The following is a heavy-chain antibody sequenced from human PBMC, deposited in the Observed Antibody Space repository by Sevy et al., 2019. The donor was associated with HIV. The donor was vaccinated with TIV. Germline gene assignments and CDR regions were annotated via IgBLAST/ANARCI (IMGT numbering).Heavy chain of an antibody. CDR2: ISYDGSNK. V-gene: IGHV3-30*18. D-gene: IGHD3-22*01. J-gene: IGHJ6*02. CDR3: AKAWGYYYDSSGRGGRTAGMDV. Sequence: GGSLRLSCAASGFTFSSYGMHWVRQAPGKGLEWVAVISYDGSNKYYADSVKGRFTNSRVNSKNTLYLQMNSLRAEDTAVYYCAKAWGYYYDSSGRGGRTAGMDVWGQGTTVTVSS. CDR1: GFTFSSYG.